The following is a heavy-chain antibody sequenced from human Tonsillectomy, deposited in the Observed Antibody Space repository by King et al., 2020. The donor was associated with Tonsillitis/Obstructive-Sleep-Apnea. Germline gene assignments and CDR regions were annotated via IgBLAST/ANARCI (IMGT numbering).Heavy chain of an antibody. V-gene: IGHV4-39*01. CDR2: IYYSGST. J-gene: IGHJ3*02. D-gene: IGHD3-16*02. CDR1: GGSISSSSYY. Sequence: QLQESGPGLVKPSETLSLTCTVSGGSISSSSYYWGWIRQPPGKGLEWIGSIYYSGSTYYNPSLKSRVTISVDTSKNQFSLKLSSVTAADTAVYYCAGRTAYDYIWGSYRLIGGDAFDIWGQGTMVTVSS. CDR3: AGRTAYDYIWGSYRLIGGDAFDI.